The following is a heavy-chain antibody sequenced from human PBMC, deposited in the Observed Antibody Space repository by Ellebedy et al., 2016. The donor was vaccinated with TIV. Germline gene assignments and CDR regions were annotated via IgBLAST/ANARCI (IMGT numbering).Heavy chain of an antibody. CDR3: ARDATMVRGGNYYGMDV. Sequence: GGSLRLXXAASGFTFSVYAMTWVRQAPGKGLEWISTIGGLDTNTHYADSVKGRFTISRDNAKNSLYLQMNSLRAEDTAVYYCARDATMVRGGNYYGMDVWGQGTTVTVSS. CDR1: GFTFSVYA. CDR2: IGGLDTNT. V-gene: IGHV3-11*01. D-gene: IGHD3-10*01. J-gene: IGHJ6*02.